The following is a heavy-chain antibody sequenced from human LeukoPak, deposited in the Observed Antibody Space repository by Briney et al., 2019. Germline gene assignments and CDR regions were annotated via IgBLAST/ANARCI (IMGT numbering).Heavy chain of an antibody. CDR1: GFTFDTYN. CDR3: AKDKEGYFDY. Sequence: GGSLRLSCTASGFTFDTYNFNWVCQAPGKGLEWVSAISGSGGSTYYADSVKGRFTISRDNSKNTLYLQMNSLRAEDTAVYYCAKDKEGYFDYWGQGTLVTVSS. J-gene: IGHJ4*02. V-gene: IGHV3-23*01. CDR2: ISGSGGST.